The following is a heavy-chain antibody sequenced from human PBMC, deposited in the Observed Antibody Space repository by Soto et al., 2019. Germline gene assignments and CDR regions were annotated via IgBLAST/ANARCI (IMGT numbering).Heavy chain of an antibody. V-gene: IGHV1-18*04. J-gene: IGHJ5*02. D-gene: IGHD6-13*01. CDR3: ARIIAAADSSNWFDP. CDR1: GYTFTTYG. CDR2: ISAYNGNT. Sequence: ASVKVSCKTSGYTFTTYGVSWVRQAPGQGLEWMGWISAYNGNTNYAQKLQGRVTMTTDTSTSTAYMELRGLRSDDTAVYYCARIIAAADSSNWFDPWGQGTLVTVSS.